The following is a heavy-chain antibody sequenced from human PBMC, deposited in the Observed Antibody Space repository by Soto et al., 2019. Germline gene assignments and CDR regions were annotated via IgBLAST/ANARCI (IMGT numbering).Heavy chain of an antibody. CDR2: IYPGDSDT. Sequence: PGESLKISCKGSGYSFTSYWIGWVRQMPGKGLEWMGIIYPGDSDTRYSPSFQGQVTISADKSISTAYLQWSSLKASDTAMYYCARYPCAHYYGSGSYPLYYYYMDVWGKGTTVTVSS. CDR3: ARYPCAHYYGSGSYPLYYYYMDV. V-gene: IGHV5-51*01. CDR1: GYSFTSYW. J-gene: IGHJ6*03. D-gene: IGHD3-10*01.